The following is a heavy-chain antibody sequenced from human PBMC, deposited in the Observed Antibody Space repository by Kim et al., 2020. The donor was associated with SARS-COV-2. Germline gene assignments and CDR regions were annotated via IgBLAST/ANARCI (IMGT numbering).Heavy chain of an antibody. CDR2: ISGSGGST. Sequence: GGSLRLSCAASGFTFSSYAMSWVRQAPGKGLEWVSAISGSGGSTYYADSVKGRFTISRDNSKNTLYLQMNSMRAEDPAVCYCAKGIAAAGKGWGQGTLVTVAS. J-gene: IGHJ4*02. CDR3: AKGIAAAGKG. D-gene: IGHD6-13*01. CDR1: GFTFSSYA. V-gene: IGHV3-23*01.